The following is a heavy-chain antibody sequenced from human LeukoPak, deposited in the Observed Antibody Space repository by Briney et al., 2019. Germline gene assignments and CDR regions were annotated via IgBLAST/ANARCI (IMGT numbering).Heavy chain of an antibody. D-gene: IGHD6-13*01. J-gene: IGHJ4*02. Sequence: ASVKVSCKASGYTFTSYGISWVRLAPGQGLAWTGWISAYNGYTNYAQKLQGRVTMTTDTSTSTAYMELRSLRSDDTAVYYCARDLFPHSYSSNWPFDYWGQGTLVTVSS. V-gene: IGHV1-18*01. CDR2: ISAYNGYT. CDR1: GYTFTSYG. CDR3: ARDLFPHSYSSNWPFDY.